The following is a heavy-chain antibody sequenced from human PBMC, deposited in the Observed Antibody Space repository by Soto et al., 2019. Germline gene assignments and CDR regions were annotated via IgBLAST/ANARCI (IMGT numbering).Heavy chain of an antibody. Sequence: GGSLRLSCAASGFTFSSYDMHWVRQATGKGLEWVSAIGTAGDTYYPGSVKGRFTISRENAKNSLYLQMNSLRAGDTAVYYCARAQEYSSSSYYMDVWGKGTTVTVSS. CDR1: GFTFSSYD. V-gene: IGHV3-13*01. J-gene: IGHJ6*03. CDR3: ARAQEYSSSSYYMDV. CDR2: IGTAGDT. D-gene: IGHD6-6*01.